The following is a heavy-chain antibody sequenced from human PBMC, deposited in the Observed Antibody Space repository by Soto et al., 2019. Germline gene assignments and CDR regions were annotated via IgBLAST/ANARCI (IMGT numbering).Heavy chain of an antibody. V-gene: IGHV4-4*02. D-gene: IGHD6-19*01. CDR3: AREDISGWSA. CDR1: SGPINSSNW. J-gene: IGHJ5*02. CDR2: IFHSGIT. Sequence: QVQLQESGPGLVKPSGTLSLTCAVSSGPINSSNWWTWVRQTPGKGLEWIGEIFHSGITNYNPSLKRRVTMSVDKSKNQFSLIMRSVTAADTAVYYCAREDISGWSAWCQGTLVTVSS.